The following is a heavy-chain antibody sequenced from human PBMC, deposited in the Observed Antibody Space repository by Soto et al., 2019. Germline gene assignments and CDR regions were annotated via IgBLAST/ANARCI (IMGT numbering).Heavy chain of an antibody. V-gene: IGHV4-4*07. D-gene: IGHD1-1*01. CDR2: IYATGTT. CDR1: GASITGSSY. J-gene: IGHJ5*02. Sequence: PSETLSLTCTVSGASITGSSYWSWIRQPAGKGLEWIGRIYATGTTDYNPSLKSRVMMSVDTSKKQFSLKLRSVTAADTAVYHCVRDGTKTLRDWFDPWGQGISVTVSS. CDR3: VRDGTKTLRDWFDP.